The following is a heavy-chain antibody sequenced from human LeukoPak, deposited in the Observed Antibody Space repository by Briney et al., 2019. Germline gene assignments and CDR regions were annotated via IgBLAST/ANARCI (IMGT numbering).Heavy chain of an antibody. CDR2: IRYDGSNK. CDR3: AKDVETVPLRSISNYFDY. V-gene: IGHV3-30*02. CDR1: GSTFSSYG. Sequence: GRSLRLSCAASGSTFSSYGMHWVRQAPGKGLEWVAFIRYDGSNKYYADSVKGRFTISRDNSKNTLYLQMNSLRAEDTAVYYCAKDVETVPLRSISNYFDYWGQGTLVTVSS. D-gene: IGHD4-17*01. J-gene: IGHJ4*02.